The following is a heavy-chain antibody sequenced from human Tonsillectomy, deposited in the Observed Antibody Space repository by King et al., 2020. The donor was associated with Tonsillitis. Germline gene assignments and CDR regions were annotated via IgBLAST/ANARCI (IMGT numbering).Heavy chain of an antibody. CDR3: ARAPSRSYRTFWYQDREENAFDI. CDR2: ISSDGSST. CDR1: GFTFSSYW. V-gene: IGHV3-74*01. J-gene: IGHJ3*02. D-gene: IGHD1-26*01. Sequence: VQLVESGGGLVQPGGSLRLSCAASGFTFSSYWMHWVRQAPGKGLVWVSRISSDGSSTSYADSVKGRFTISRDNAKNTLYLQMNSLRAEDTAMYYCARAPSRSYRTFWYQDREENAFDIWGQGTMVTVSS.